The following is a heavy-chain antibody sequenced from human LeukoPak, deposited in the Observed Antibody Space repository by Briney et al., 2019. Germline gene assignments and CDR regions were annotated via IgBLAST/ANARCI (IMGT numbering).Heavy chain of an antibody. CDR1: GGSFSGYY. V-gene: IGHV4-59*01. Sequence: PSETLSLTCAVYGGSFSGYYWSWIRQPPGKGLEWIGYIYYSGSTNFNPSLKSRVTISVDTSKNQFSLKLSSVTAADTAVYYCARDLDYDGIDYWGQGTLVTVSS. CDR3: ARDLDYDGIDY. J-gene: IGHJ4*02. CDR2: IYYSGST. D-gene: IGHD3-22*01.